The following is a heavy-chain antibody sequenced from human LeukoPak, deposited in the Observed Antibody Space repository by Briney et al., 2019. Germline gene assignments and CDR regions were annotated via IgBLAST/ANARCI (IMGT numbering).Heavy chain of an antibody. Sequence: GGSLRLSCAASGFTFSSYAMSWVRQAPGKGLEWVSAISGSGGSIYYADSVKGRFTISRDNSKNTLYLQMNSLRAEDTAVYYCAKDYGSSGWFEYWGQGTPVTVSP. CDR3: AKDYGSSGWFEY. CDR2: ISGSGGSI. CDR1: GFTFSSYA. J-gene: IGHJ4*02. D-gene: IGHD6-19*01. V-gene: IGHV3-23*01.